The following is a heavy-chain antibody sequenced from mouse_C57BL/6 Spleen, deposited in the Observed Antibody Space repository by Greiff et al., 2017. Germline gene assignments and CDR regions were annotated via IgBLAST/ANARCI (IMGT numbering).Heavy chain of an antibody. CDR1: GYTITSYW. CDR3: TRAEGPYYGSSYGWFAY. Sequence: QVQLQQPGAELVKPGASVKMSCKASGYTITSYWITWVKQRPGQGLEWSGDMDPETGGTAYNQKFKGKAILTADKSSSTAYMELRSLTSEDSAVYYCTRAEGPYYGSSYGWFAYWGQGTLVTVSA. CDR2: MDPETGGT. J-gene: IGHJ3*01. D-gene: IGHD1-1*01. V-gene: IGHV1-55*01.